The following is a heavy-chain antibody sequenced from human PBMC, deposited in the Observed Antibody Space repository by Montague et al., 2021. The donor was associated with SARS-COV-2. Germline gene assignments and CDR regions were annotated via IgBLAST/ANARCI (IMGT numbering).Heavy chain of an antibody. V-gene: IGHV1-24*01. D-gene: IGHD3-3*02. CDR3: ATESILGVVIYAFAF. Sequence: SVKVSFKASGYTLSEVPIHWVRQAPGEGLEWMGSFDPEHGETLYTQKFQGRVTMTEDPSTETAYLELSNLISDDTATYYCATESILGVVIYAFAFWGQGTLVTVSS. J-gene: IGHJ3*01. CDR1: GYTLSEVP. CDR2: FDPEHGET.